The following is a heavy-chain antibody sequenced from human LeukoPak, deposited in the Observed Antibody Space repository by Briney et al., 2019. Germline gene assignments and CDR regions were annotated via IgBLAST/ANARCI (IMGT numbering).Heavy chain of an antibody. CDR1: GGTFSSYA. J-gene: IGHJ6*02. Sequence: GASVKVSCKASGGTFSSYAISWVRQAPGQGLEWMGRIIPILGIANYAQKFQGRVTITADKSTSTAYMELSSLRSEDTAVYYCARRVVVVTSVNYGMDVWGQGTTVTVSS. CDR3: ARRVVVVTSVNYGMDV. V-gene: IGHV1-69*04. D-gene: IGHD3-22*01. CDR2: IIPILGIA.